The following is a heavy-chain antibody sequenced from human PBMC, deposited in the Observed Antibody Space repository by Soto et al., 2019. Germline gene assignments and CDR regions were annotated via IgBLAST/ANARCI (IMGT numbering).Heavy chain of an antibody. D-gene: IGHD2-2*01. CDR2: IYYSGST. Sequence: SETLSLTCTVSGGSISSSSYYWGWIRQPPGKGLEWIGSIYYSGSTYYNPSLKSRVTISVDTSKNQFSLKLSSVTAADTAVYYCARLDIVVVPAAMTGVFDPWGQGTLVTVSS. J-gene: IGHJ5*02. CDR3: ARLDIVVVPAAMTGVFDP. V-gene: IGHV4-39*01. CDR1: GGSISSSSYY.